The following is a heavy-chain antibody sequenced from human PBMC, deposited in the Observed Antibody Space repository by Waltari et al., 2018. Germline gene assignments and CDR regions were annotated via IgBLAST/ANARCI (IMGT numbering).Heavy chain of an antibody. V-gene: IGHV1-69-2*01. D-gene: IGHD1-26*01. J-gene: IGHJ5*01. CDR3: ARGPLGAAHWFDS. CDR1: GYNFTAYY. CDR2: VDPELGDT. Sequence: EVQLVQSGAEVKKPGAAARSSCRASGYNFTAYYIHWIQQAPGKGLTWMGRVDPELGDTLVVPQFQGRLTLTADTSRDTAYMELTSLHYDDTAVYYCARGPLGAAHWFDSWGQGTLVTVSS.